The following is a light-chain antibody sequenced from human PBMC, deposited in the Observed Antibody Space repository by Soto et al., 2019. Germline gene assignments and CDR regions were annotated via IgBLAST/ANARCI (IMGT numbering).Light chain of an antibody. CDR1: SSDVGGYNY. CDR3: CSYTSSSTSAYV. J-gene: IGLJ1*01. CDR2: DVS. V-gene: IGLV2-11*01. Sequence: QSALTQPRSVSGSPGQSVTISCTGTSSDVGGYNYVSWYQQHPGKAPKLMIYDVSKRPSGVPDRFSGSKSGNTASLTISGLQAEDEADYYCCSYTSSSTSAYVFGTGTKLTVL.